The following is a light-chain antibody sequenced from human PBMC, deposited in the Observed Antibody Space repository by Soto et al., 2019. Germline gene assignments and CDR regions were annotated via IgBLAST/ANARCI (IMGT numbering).Light chain of an antibody. V-gene: IGKV3-20*01. CDR2: GAS. J-gene: IGKJ2*01. CDR3: QQYYSYPPT. CDR1: QSVSSNF. Sequence: EIVLTQSPGTLSLSPGERATLSCRASQSVSSNFLAWYQQKRGQAPRLLIYGASSRATGIPDRFSGSGSGTDFTLTISRLEPEDFATYYCQQYYSYPPTFGQGTKLEIK.